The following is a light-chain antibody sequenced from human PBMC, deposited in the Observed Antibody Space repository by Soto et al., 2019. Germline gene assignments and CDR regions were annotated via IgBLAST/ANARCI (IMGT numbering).Light chain of an antibody. J-gene: IGKJ3*01. CDR1: HSVSSN. CDR3: QQYNNWPPRA. CDR2: GAS. Sequence: EIVMTQSPATLSVSPGERATLSCRASHSVSSNLAWYQQKPGQAPRLLIYGASTRATAIPARFSGSGSGTEFTLTISSLQSEDFAVYYCQQYNNWPPRAFGPGTKVDIK. V-gene: IGKV3-15*01.